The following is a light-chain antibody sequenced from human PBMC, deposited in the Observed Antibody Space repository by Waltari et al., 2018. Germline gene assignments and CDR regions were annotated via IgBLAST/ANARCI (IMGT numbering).Light chain of an antibody. CDR2: WAS. CDR3: QQYYSNSLT. Sequence: VSLGERATINCKSSQTVLYSSNNKNYLAWYQKKSGQPPKLLISWASARESGVPDRFRGSGSGTDFTLTISSLQAEDVAVYFCQQYYSNSLTFGGGTRVEIK. CDR1: QTVLYSSNNKNY. J-gene: IGKJ4*01. V-gene: IGKV4-1*01.